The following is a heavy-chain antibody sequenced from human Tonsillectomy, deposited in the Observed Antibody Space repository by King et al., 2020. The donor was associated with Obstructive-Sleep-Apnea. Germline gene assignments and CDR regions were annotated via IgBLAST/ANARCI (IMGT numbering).Heavy chain of an antibody. V-gene: IGHV3-23*04. CDR1: GFTFSTSA. Sequence: VQLVESGGGLVQPGGSLRLSCAASGFTFSTSAMTWVRQAPGRGLEWVSSISHTALSTYYADSVEGRFTISRDNSTNTLYVQMNSLRAEDTAVYYCARSIAVADPKGYWYFDLWCRGALVTVSS. CDR2: ISHTALST. J-gene: IGHJ2*01. D-gene: IGHD6-19*01. CDR3: ARSIAVADPKGYWYFDL.